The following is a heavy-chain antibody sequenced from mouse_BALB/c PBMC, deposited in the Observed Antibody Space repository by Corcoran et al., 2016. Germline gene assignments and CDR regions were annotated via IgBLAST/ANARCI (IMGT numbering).Heavy chain of an antibody. Sequence: EVQLQQSGPELVKPGASMKISCKASGYSFTGYTMNWVKQSHGQNLEWIGLINPYNGGTSYNQKFKGKATLTVDKSSSTAYMELLSLTSEDSAVYYCARMRASDYGGWYFDVWGAGTTVTVSS. V-gene: IGHV1-26*01. CDR3: ARMRASDYGGWYFDV. CDR2: INPYNGGT. CDR1: GYSFTGYT. J-gene: IGHJ1*01. D-gene: IGHD2-4*01.